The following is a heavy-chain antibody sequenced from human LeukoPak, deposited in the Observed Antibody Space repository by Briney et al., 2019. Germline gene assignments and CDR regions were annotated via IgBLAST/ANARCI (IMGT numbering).Heavy chain of an antibody. CDR2: IKQDGGEK. J-gene: IGHJ4*02. CDR1: GFTFSSYW. D-gene: IGHD3-9*01. V-gene: IGHV3-7*01. Sequence: GGSLRLSCAASGFTFSSYWMSWVRQAPGKGLEWVANIKQDGGEKYYVDSVKGRFTISRDNSKNTLYLQMNSLRAEDTAVYYCAKDPGYDILTGGEGGQGTLVTVSS. CDR3: AKDPGYDILTGGE.